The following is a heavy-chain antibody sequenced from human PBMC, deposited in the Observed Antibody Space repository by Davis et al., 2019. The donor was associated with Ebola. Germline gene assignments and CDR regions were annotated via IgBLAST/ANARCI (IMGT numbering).Heavy chain of an antibody. D-gene: IGHD1-26*01. Sequence: GGSLRLSCAASGFTFSVYYMSWIRQAPGKGPEWVSSISSSASYKNYADSVKGRFTISRDNAKNSLYLQMNSLRAEDTALYYCAKEEWELERAFDIWGQGTMVTVSS. CDR2: ISSSASYK. CDR3: AKEEWELERAFDI. CDR1: GFTFSVYY. J-gene: IGHJ3*02. V-gene: IGHV3-11*03.